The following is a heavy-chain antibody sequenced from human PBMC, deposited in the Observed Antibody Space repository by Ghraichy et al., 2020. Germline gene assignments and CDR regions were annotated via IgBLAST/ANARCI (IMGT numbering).Heavy chain of an antibody. V-gene: IGHV3-33*05. CDR3: ARDQRHSTVTTSPLY. CDR2: SSYDGSHQ. J-gene: IGHJ4*02. D-gene: IGHD4-17*01. Sequence: GGSLRLSCAASGFAFVSYGIHWVRQAPGKGLEWVAISSYDGSHQYYADSVKGRLSISRDNSKNTLYLQMNSLRAEDTAVYYCARDQRHSTVTTSPLYWGQGTLVTVSS. CDR1: GFAFVSYG.